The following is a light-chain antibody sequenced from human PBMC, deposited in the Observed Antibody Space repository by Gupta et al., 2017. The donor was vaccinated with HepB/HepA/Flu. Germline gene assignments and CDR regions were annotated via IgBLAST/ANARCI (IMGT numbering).Light chain of an antibody. CDR3: MIWHNGVV. CDR2: YNSDSDK. J-gene: IGLJ2*01. Sequence: QAVLTQPSSLSASPGASASLTCTLRSGINVGSYCIYWYQQKPGSPPQYLMKYNSDSDKEQGSGVPSRFSGSKDGSANAATLFISGLQSEDEADYYCMIWHNGVVFGGGTKLTVL. CDR1: SGINVGSYC. V-gene: IGLV5-45*02.